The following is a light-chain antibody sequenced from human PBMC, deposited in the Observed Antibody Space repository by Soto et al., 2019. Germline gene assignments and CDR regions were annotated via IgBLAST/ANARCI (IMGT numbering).Light chain of an antibody. CDR2: GAS. V-gene: IGKV3-15*01. J-gene: IGKJ1*01. CDR1: QSVSNN. Sequence: EIVLEPSPGTLVLSSGQKATLSCRSSQSVSNNLAWYQQKPGQAPRLLIYGASTRATGIPARFSGSWSGTEFTLTISSLQSEDFAVYYCQQYNNWPPKTFGQGTKVDIK. CDR3: QQYNNWPPKT.